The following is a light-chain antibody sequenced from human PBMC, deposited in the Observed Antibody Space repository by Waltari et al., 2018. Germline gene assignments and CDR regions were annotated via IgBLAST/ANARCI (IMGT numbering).Light chain of an antibody. CDR2: ANY. CDR1: SSKIGTNT. CDR3: ATWDDSLSGRV. J-gene: IGLJ3*02. Sequence: QSVLTQPPSASGTPGQRVTISCSGSSSKIGTNTITWYQLYPRTAPKTVIFANYHRPSGVPDRFSASKSGTSASLVISGLQSEDEADYFCATWDDSLSGRVFGGGTKVTVL. V-gene: IGLV1-44*01.